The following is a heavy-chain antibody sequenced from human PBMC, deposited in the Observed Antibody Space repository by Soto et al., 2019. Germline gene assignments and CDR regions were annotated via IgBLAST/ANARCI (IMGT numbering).Heavy chain of an antibody. CDR1: GFTFTSSA. J-gene: IGHJ6*02. CDR3: PARPVLRFLAWLSWRPHGMDV. CDR2: IVVGSGNT. V-gene: IGHV1-58*01. Sequence: SVKVSCKASGFTFTSSAVQWVRQARGQRLEWIGWIVVGSGNTNYAQKFQERVTITRDMSTSTAYMEVSSMRSEDTAVYYCPARPVLRFLAWLSWRPHGMDVRGQGTKVNV. D-gene: IGHD3-3*01.